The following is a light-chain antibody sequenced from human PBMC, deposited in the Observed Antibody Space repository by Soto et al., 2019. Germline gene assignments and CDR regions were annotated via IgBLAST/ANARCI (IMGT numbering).Light chain of an antibody. J-gene: IGKJ4*01. CDR2: GES. CDR1: QSVNSNF. V-gene: IGKV3-20*01. CDR3: QHYGTSLP. Sequence: EIVFTQSPGTLSLSPGDRATLSCRASQSVNSNFLAWYQQKPGQAPRLLIYGESARLTGIPDRFSGSGSGTEFPLTISRLEPGDFAVYFFQHYGTSLPFGGGTKVEIK.